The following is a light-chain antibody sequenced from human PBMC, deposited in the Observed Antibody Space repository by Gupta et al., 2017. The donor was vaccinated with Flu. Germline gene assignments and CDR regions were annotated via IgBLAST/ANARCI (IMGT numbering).Light chain of an antibody. Sequence: CKSSQFRFFPSTNLNYFSWYQHKPGQPPKLLIYWASPRQSGVPARFSGSGSVTNFTLPINSLQAEDVAFYYCQQYYTIPPTFGQGTRLEIK. CDR2: WAS. CDR3: QQYYTIPPT. V-gene: IGKV4-1*01. CDR1: QFRFFPSTNLNY. J-gene: IGKJ5*01.